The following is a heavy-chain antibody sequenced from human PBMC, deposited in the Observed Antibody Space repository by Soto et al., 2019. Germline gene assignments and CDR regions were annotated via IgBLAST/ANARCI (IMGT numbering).Heavy chain of an antibody. CDR3: ATDENASSCSQGFDS. CDR2: IHYHGDS. Sequence: SETLSLTCTVIGDSVSSNNYYWSWIRQRPGKGLEWIGYIHYHGDSYDDPYLTSRITISMDVSKNQFSLSLRSGTAADTAIYYWATDENASSCSQGFDSWGQGTQVTVSS. V-gene: IGHV4-31*03. CDR1: GDSVSSNNYY. D-gene: IGHD6-19*01. J-gene: IGHJ4*02.